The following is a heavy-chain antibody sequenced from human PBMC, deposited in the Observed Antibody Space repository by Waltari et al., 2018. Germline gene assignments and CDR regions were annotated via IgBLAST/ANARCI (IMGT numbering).Heavy chain of an antibody. J-gene: IGHJ4*02. CDR3: ARGGTGTTSRFDY. CDR2: INAGNGNT. V-gene: IGHV1-3*01. Sequence: QVQLVQSGAEVKKPGASVKVSCKASGYTFTSYAMHWVRQAPGQRLEWMGWINAGNGNTKYSQKFQGRVTITRDKSASTAYLELSSLRSEDTAVYYCARGGTGTTSRFDYWGQGTLVTVSS. CDR1: GYTFTSYA. D-gene: IGHD1-1*01.